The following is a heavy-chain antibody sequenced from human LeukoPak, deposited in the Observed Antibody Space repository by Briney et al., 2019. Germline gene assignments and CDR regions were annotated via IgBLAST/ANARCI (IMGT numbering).Heavy chain of an antibody. J-gene: IGHJ5*02. D-gene: IGHD1-1*01. Sequence: GGSLRLSCAASGFTFSGSAMHWVRQASGKGLEWVGRIRSKANSYATAYAASVKGRFTISRDDSQNTAYLQMDSLKTEDTAVYYCTRSELGFDPWGQGTLVTLSS. CDR2: IRSKANSYAT. V-gene: IGHV3-73*01. CDR3: TRSELGFDP. CDR1: GFTFSGSA.